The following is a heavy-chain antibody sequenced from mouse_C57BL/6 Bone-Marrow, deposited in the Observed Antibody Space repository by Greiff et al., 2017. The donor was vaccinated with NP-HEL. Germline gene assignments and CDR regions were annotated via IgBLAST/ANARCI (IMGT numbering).Heavy chain of an antibody. CDR1: GYTFTSYG. CDR2: IYPRSGNT. J-gene: IGHJ3*01. V-gene: IGHV1-81*01. D-gene: IGHD1-1*01. Sequence: QVQLQHSGAELARPGASVKLSCKASGYTFTSYGISWVKQRTGQGLEWIGEIYPRSGNTYYNEKFKGKATLTADKSSSTAYMELRSLTSEDSAVYFCGGYYYGSSPWFAYWGQGTLVTVSA. CDR3: GGYYYGSSPWFAY.